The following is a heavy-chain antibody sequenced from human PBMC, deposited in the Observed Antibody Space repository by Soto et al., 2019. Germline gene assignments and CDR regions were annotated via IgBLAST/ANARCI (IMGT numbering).Heavy chain of an antibody. Sequence: GGSLRLSCAASGFTFSSYAMSWVRQAPGKGLEWVSGNSGSGGSTFYADSVKGRFTISRDNSKNTLYLQMNSLRAEDTAVYYCPKPLSGSSSGRAHDHWGQGQWSPSPQ. D-gene: IGHD6-19*01. J-gene: IGHJ4*02. CDR1: GFTFSSYA. V-gene: IGHV3-23*01. CDR2: NSGSGGST. CDR3: PKPLSGSSSGRAHDH.